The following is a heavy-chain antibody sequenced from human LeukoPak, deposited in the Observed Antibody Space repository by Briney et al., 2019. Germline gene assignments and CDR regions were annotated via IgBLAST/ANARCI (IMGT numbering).Heavy chain of an antibody. V-gene: IGHV3-23*01. J-gene: IGHJ6*03. D-gene: IGHD6-19*01. CDR1: GFTFSNYG. CDR2: ISGSDGRT. Sequence: GGSLRLSCAASGFTFSNYGMAWVRQAPGKGLEWVSAISGSDGRTYYVDSVKGRFTISRDNSRNTLYLQMNSLRAEDTAVYYCAREAVAGTLSGGYMDVWGKGTTVTVSS. CDR3: AREAVAGTLSGGYMDV.